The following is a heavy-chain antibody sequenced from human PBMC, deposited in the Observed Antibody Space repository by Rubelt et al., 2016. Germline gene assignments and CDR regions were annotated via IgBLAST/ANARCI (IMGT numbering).Heavy chain of an antibody. D-gene: IGHD6-13*01. Sequence: SMNWVRQAPGKGLEWVSSISSSSSYIYYADSVKGRFTISRDNAKNSLYLQMNSLRAEDTAVYYCARGGLAAAAIPYYYGMDVWGQGTTVTVSS. J-gene: IGHJ6*02. CDR2: ISSSSSYI. CDR3: ARGGLAAAAIPYYYGMDV. CDR1: S. V-gene: IGHV3-21*01.